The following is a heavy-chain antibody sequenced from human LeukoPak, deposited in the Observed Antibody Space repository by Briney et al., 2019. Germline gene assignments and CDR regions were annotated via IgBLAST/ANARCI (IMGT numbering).Heavy chain of an antibody. D-gene: IGHD2-21*02. Sequence: SETLSLTCAVYGGSFSGYYWSWIRQPPGKGLEWIGEINHSGSTNYNPSLKSRVTISVDTSKNQFSLKLSSVTAADTAVYYCARRRGDSLLEYFDYWGQGTLVHVSS. CDR3: ARRRGDSLLEYFDY. CDR2: INHSGST. CDR1: GGSFSGYY. V-gene: IGHV4-34*01. J-gene: IGHJ4*02.